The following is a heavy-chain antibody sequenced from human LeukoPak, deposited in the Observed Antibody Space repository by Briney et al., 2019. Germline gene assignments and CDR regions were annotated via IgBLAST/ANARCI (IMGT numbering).Heavy chain of an antibody. CDR1: GGSISSSSYY. Sequence: SETLSLTCTVSGGSISSSSYYWGWIRQPPGKGLEWIASIYYSGSTYYNPSLKSRVTISVDTSKNQFSLKLSSVTAADTAVYYCARQSGIPPSPYYYYGMDVWGQGTTVTVSS. V-gene: IGHV4-39*01. CDR3: ARQSGIPPSPYYYYGMDV. CDR2: IYYSGST. D-gene: IGHD1-14*01. J-gene: IGHJ6*02.